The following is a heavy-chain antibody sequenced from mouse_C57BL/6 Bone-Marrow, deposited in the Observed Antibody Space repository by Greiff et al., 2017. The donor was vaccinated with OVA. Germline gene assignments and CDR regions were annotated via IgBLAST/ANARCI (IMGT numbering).Heavy chain of an antibody. V-gene: IGHV1-55*01. J-gene: IGHJ3*01. CDR1: GYTFTSYW. CDR3: ALTAQATSWFAY. CDR2: IYPGSGST. Sequence: QVQLQQPGAELVKPGASVKMSCKASGYTFTSYWITWVKQRPGQGLEWIGYIYPGSGSTNYNEKFKSKATLTVDTSSSTAYMQLISLTSEDSAVYYCALTAQATSWFAYWGQGTLVTVSA. D-gene: IGHD3-2*02.